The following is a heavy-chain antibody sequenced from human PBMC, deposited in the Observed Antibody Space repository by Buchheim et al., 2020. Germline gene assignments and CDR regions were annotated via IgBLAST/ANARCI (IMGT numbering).Heavy chain of an antibody. CDR1: GFTFSSYE. D-gene: IGHD6-6*01. V-gene: IGHV3-48*03. J-gene: IGHJ6*02. CDR3: ARGYSSSSFYYYGMDV. CDR2: ISSSGSTI. Sequence: EVQLVESGGGLVQPGGSLRLSCAASGFTFSSYEMNWVRQAPGKGLEWVSYISSSGSTIYYADSVKGRFTISRDNAKNSLSLQMNSLRAEDTAVYYCARGYSSSSFYYYGMDVWGQGTT.